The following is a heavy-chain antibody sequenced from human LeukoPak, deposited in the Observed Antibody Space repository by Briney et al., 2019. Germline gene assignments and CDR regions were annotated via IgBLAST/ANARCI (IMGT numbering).Heavy chain of an antibody. CDR2: INAGNGNT. Sequence: ASVKVSCKASGYTFTSYAIHWVRQAPGQRLEWMGWINAGNGNTKYSQKFQGRVTITRDTSASTAYMELSSLRSEDTAVYYCARGYSSGWYQGGFDYWGQGTLVTVSS. V-gene: IGHV1-3*01. CDR3: ARGYSSGWYQGGFDY. D-gene: IGHD6-19*01. CDR1: GYTFTSYA. J-gene: IGHJ4*02.